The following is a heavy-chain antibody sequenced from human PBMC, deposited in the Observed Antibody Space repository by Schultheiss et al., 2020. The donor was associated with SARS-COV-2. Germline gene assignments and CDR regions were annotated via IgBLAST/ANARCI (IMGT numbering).Heavy chain of an antibody. CDR1: GGTFSSYA. CDR3: ASGGNSHYYYYYYMDV. D-gene: IGHD4-23*01. CDR2: ISPYNGNT. V-gene: IGHV1-18*01. Sequence: ASVKVSCKASGGTFSSYAINWVRQATGQGLEWMGWISPYNGNTNFAQKLQGRVTMTTDTSTSTAYMELRSLRSDDTAVYYCASGGNSHYYYYYYMDVWGKGTTVTVSS. J-gene: IGHJ6*03.